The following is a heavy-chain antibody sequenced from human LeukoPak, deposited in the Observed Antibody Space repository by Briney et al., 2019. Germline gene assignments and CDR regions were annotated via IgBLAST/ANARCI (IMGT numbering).Heavy chain of an antibody. V-gene: IGHV3-48*01. Sequence: QSGGSLRLSCAASGFTFSSYSMNWVRQAPGKGLEWISYISSGSSTIYYADSVKGRFTISRDNAKNSLYLQMNSLRAEDTAVYYCARDSAVYYYYMDVWGKGTTVTVSS. CDR1: GFTFSSYS. J-gene: IGHJ6*03. CDR2: ISSGSSTI. CDR3: ARDSAVYYYYMDV.